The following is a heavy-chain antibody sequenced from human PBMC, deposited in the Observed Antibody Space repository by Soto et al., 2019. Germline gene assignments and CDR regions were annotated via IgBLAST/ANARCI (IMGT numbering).Heavy chain of an antibody. V-gene: IGHV3-23*01. D-gene: IGHD3-22*01. Sequence: EVQLLESGGGLVQPGGSLRLSCAASGFTFSDYGLSWVRQAPGKGLEWVSGISGGGGTTNYADSVKGRFTISSGNSKDPLYLQMNSLRAEDTAVYYCPGRLITAKYYYGMDVWGQGTTVTVSS. CDR2: ISGGGGTT. CDR3: PGRLITAKYYYGMDV. CDR1: GFTFSDYG. J-gene: IGHJ6*02.